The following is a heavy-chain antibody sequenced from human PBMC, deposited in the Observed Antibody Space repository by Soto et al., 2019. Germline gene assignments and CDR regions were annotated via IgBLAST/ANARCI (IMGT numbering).Heavy chain of an antibody. D-gene: IGHD4-17*01. V-gene: IGHV4-31*03. CDR3: ASAPTTVTPVHGWFDL. CDR2: IYYIGST. Sequence: QVQLQESGPGLVKPSQTLSLTCTVSGGSISSGGYYWSWIRQHPGKGLEWIGYIYYIGSTYYNPSLQGRVPLSVDTSKNQFILQLSSLTAADTAVYYCASAPTTVTPVHGWFDLWGQGTLVTVSS. CDR1: GGSISSGGYY. J-gene: IGHJ5*02.